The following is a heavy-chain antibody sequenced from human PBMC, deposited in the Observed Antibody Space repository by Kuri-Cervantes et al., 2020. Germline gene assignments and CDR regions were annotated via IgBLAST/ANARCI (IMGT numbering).Heavy chain of an antibody. J-gene: IGHJ6*02. CDR3: ARDQSNYDFWSGYFGYYYYGMDV. V-gene: IGHV1-18*01. CDR1: GYTFTRYG. Sequence: ASVKVSCKASGYTFTRYGISWVRQAPGQGLEWMGWISAYNGNTNYAQKLQGRVTMTTDTSTSTAYMELRSLRSDDTAVYYCARDQSNYDFWSGYFGYYYYGMDVWGQGTTVTRSS. CDR2: ISAYNGNT. D-gene: IGHD3-3*01.